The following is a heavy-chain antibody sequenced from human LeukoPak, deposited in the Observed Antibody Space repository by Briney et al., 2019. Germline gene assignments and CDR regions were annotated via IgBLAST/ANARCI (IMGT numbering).Heavy chain of an antibody. J-gene: IGHJ4*02. CDR2: ISGSGGST. Sequence: GGSLRLSCAASGFTFSSCAMNWVRQSPGKGLEWVSAISGSGGSTYYADSLRGRFTISRDNSRNTLYLQMNSLRAEDTAVYYCAKDRSGGSGTLFPIFDYWGQGTLVTVSS. CDR3: AKDRSGGSGTLFPIFDY. V-gene: IGHV3-23*01. D-gene: IGHD3-10*01. CDR1: GFTFSSCA.